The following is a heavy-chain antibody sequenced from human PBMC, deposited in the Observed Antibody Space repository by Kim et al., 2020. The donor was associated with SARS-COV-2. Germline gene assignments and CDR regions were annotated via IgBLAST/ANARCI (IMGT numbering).Heavy chain of an antibody. CDR3: ASRVEMATIAGSIDY. V-gene: IGHV3-21*01. D-gene: IGHD5-12*01. Sequence: GGSLRLSCAASGFTFSSYSMNWVRQAPGKGLEWVSSISSSSSYIYYADSVKGRFTISRDNAKNSLYLQMNSLRAEDTAVYYCASRVEMATIAGSIDYWGQGTLVTVSS. CDR1: GFTFSSYS. J-gene: IGHJ4*02. CDR2: ISSSSSYI.